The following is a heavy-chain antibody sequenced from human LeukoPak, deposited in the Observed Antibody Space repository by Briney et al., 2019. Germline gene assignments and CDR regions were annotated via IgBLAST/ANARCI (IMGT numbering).Heavy chain of an antibody. CDR2: IWYDGSNK. D-gene: IGHD2-15*01. Sequence: SGGSLRLSCAASGFTFSTYAMYWVRQAPGKGLEWVSIIWYDGSNKFYADPVKGRFTISRGNSKNTLYLQMNSLRAEDTAVYYCARGAYCSGSCPGAFDIWGQGTMVTVSS. CDR1: GFTFSTYA. CDR3: ARGAYCSGSCPGAFDI. V-gene: IGHV3-33*01. J-gene: IGHJ3*02.